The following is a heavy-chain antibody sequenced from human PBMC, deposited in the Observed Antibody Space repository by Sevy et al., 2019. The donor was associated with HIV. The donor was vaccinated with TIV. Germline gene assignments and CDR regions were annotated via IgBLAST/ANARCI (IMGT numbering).Heavy chain of an antibody. Sequence: GGSLRLSCAASGFSFNNAWMNWVRQAPGKGLEWVGHIKRKTDGGTRDYAASVKGRFTISRDDSENTLFLQINSLKTEDTAVYYCTTAPTVAAGDYKYYGMDVWGQGTTVTVSS. D-gene: IGHD6-13*01. CDR1: GFSFNNAW. J-gene: IGHJ6*02. CDR2: IKRKTDGGTR. CDR3: TTAPTVAAGDYKYYGMDV. V-gene: IGHV3-15*01.